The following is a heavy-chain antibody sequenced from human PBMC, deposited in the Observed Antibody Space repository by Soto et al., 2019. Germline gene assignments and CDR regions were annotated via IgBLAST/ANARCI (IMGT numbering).Heavy chain of an antibody. CDR2: ISSSSSYI. CDR1: GFTFSSYS. V-gene: IGHV3-21*01. J-gene: IGHJ5*02. Sequence: EVQLVESGGGLVKPGGSLRLSCAASGFTFSSYSMNWVRQAPGKGLEWVSSISSSSSYIYYADSVKGRFTISRDNAKNSLYLQMNSLRAEDTAVYYCARSVRYIVATESHVEYGGWFDPWGQGTLVTVSS. D-gene: IGHD5-12*01. CDR3: ARSVRYIVATESHVEYGGWFDP.